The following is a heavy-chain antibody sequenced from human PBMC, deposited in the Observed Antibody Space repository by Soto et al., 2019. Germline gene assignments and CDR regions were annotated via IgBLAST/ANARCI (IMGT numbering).Heavy chain of an antibody. CDR1: GGSFTSYW. D-gene: IGHD3-22*01. CDR3: ARVGLYYDSSGSDDAFAI. Sequence: GESLKISCKGSGGSFTSYWIGWVRQMHGKGLEWMGIIYPGDSDTSYSPYFQGQVPSSADKSISTAYLQWSSLKASDTAMYYCARVGLYYDSSGSDDAFAIWGQGTMVTVSS. CDR2: IYPGDSDT. V-gene: IGHV5-51*01. J-gene: IGHJ3*02.